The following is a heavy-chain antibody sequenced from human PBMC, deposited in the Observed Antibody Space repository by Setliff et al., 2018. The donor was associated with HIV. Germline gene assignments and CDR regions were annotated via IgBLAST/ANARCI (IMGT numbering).Heavy chain of an antibody. Sequence: ASVKVSCKASGYTFTTYSIYWVRQAPGQGLEWMGIISPSGGGTRDAQKFQGRISMTRDTATSTVYMELSSLRSEDTAVYYCARGGLLFGMMNYFDSWGQGTLVTVSS. CDR1: GYTFTTYS. D-gene: IGHD2-21*02. J-gene: IGHJ4*02. V-gene: IGHV1-46*01. CDR3: ARGGLLFGMMNYFDS. CDR2: ISPSGGGT.